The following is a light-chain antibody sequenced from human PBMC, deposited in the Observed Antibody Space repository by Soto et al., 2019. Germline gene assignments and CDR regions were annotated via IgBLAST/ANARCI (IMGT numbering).Light chain of an antibody. CDR2: GAS. J-gene: IGKJ1*01. CDR3: QHYNNWPPWT. Sequence: ELVMTQSPATLSVTPGERATLSCRASQSVSSNLAWYQQKPDQAPRLLIYGASTRATGIPARFSGSESGTEFTLTISSLQSEDFAVYYCQHYNNWPPWTFGQGTEVEIK. V-gene: IGKV3-15*01. CDR1: QSVSSN.